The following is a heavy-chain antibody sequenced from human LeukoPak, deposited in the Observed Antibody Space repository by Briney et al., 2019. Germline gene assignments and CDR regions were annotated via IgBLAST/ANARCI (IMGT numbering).Heavy chain of an antibody. CDR2: ISYDVNNK. CDR1: GYTFRNYA. J-gene: IGHJ4*02. D-gene: IGHD1-26*01. V-gene: IGHV3-30-3*01. CDR3: AREISYQVGATLGPYFDY. Sequence: PGGSLRLSCAASGYTFRNYAMHWVRQAPGKGLEWVALISYDVNNKYYADSVKGRITISRDNSENTLDLQLNSLRAEDTAVYYCAREISYQVGATLGPYFDYWGQGTLVTVSS.